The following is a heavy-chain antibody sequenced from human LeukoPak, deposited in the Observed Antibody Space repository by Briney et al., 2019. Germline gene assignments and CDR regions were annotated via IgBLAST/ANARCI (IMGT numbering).Heavy chain of an antibody. D-gene: IGHD1-26*01. CDR1: GGSFSGYY. CDR2: INHSGST. V-gene: IGHV4-34*01. Sequence: SETLSLTCAVYGGSFSGYYWSWIRQPPGKGLEWIGEINHSGSTNYNPSLKSRVTISVDTSKNQFSLKLSSVTAADTAVYYCARQVYSGTHYFDYWGQGTLVTVSS. J-gene: IGHJ4*02. CDR3: ARQVYSGTHYFDY.